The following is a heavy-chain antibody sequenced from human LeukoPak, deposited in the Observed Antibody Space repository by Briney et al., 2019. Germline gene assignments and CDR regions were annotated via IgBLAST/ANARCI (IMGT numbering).Heavy chain of an antibody. CDR3: AKDLRGGSGYYYVSDSRDY. D-gene: IGHD3-22*01. CDR2: ITGSGGST. Sequence: QAGGSLRLSCAASGFTFSSYAMSWVRQAPGKGLEWVSAITGSGGSTYHADSVKGRFTISRDNSKNTTFLQTNSLRAEDTAVYYCAKDLRGGSGYYYVSDSRDYWGQGTLVTVSS. V-gene: IGHV3-23*01. J-gene: IGHJ4*02. CDR1: GFTFSSYA.